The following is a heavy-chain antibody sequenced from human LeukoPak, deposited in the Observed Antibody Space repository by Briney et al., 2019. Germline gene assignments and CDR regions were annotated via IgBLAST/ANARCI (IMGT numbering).Heavy chain of an antibody. D-gene: IGHD3-22*01. CDR3: ATQDGFDSNGYHGY. V-gene: IGHV3-30*03. J-gene: IGHJ4*02. CDR1: GFTFSDFG. CDR2: ISYDGNNK. Sequence: GGSLRLSCAASGFTFSDFGMHWVRQAPGKGLEWVAVISYDGNNKYFADSVKGRFTISRDNSKNTLYLQMNSLRAEDTALYYCATQDGFDSNGYHGYWGQGTLVTVSS.